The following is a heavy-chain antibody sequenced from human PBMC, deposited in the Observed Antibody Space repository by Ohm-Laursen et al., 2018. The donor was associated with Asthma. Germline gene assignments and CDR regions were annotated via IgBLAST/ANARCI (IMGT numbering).Heavy chain of an antibody. Sequence: SLRLSCSASGFTFSNHWMTWVRQAPGRGLEWVANINQDGSIWGYVDSVKGRFAISRDNAHNSLYLQMNSLRAEDTAVYYCARNQMATIHPSDYWGQGTLVTVSS. D-gene: IGHD5-24*01. CDR2: INQDGSIW. V-gene: IGHV3-7*02. CDR3: ARNQMATIHPSDY. CDR1: GFTFSNHW. J-gene: IGHJ4*02.